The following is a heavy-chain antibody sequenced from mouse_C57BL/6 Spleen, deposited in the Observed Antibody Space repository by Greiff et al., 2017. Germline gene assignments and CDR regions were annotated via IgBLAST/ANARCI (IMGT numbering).Heavy chain of an antibody. CDR2: IYPRSGNT. CDR1: GYTFTSYG. V-gene: IGHV1-81*01. CDR3: ARGEPTIRTWFAY. J-gene: IGHJ3*01. D-gene: IGHD2-12*01. Sequence: VKVVESGAELARPGASVQLSCKASGYTFTSYGISWVKQRTGQGLEWIGEIYPRSGNTYYNEKFKGKGTLTADKSSSTAYMELRSLTSEDSAVYFCARGEPTIRTWFAYWGQGTLVTVSA.